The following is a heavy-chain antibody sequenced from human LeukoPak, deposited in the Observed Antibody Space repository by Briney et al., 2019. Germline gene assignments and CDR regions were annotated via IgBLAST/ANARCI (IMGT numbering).Heavy chain of an antibody. V-gene: IGHV4-34*01. CDR1: GGSFSGYY. Sequence: SETLSLTCAVYGGSFSGYYWSWIRQPPGKGLEWIGEINHSGSTNYNPSLKSRVTISVDTSKNQFSLKLSSVTAADTAVYYCAREENIAVAGIGIWGQGTMVTVSS. J-gene: IGHJ3*02. CDR3: AREENIAVAGIGI. D-gene: IGHD6-19*01. CDR2: INHSGST.